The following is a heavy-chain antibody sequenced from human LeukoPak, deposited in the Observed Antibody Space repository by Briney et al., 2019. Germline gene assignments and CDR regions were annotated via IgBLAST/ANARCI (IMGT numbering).Heavy chain of an antibody. CDR2: IYYSGST. CDR1: GGSISSGGYY. J-gene: IGHJ4*02. D-gene: IGHD3-10*01. Sequence: SQTLSLTCTVSGGSISSGGYYWSWIHQHPGKGLEWIGYIYYSGSTYYNPSLKGRVTISVDTSKNQFSLKLSSVTAADTAVYYCARSPDMVRGPYFDYWGQGTLVTVSS. CDR3: ARSPDMVRGPYFDY. V-gene: IGHV4-31*03.